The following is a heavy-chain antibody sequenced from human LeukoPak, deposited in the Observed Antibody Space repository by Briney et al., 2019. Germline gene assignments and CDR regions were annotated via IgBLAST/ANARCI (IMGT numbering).Heavy chain of an antibody. CDR2: IYYSGRT. D-gene: IGHD3-22*01. CDR3: ARMDYDTSGHYYMGFDY. V-gene: IGHV4-30-2*05. Sequence: SQTLSLTCAVSGGSISSGGYSWSWIRQPPGKGLEWIGDIYYSGRTFFAPSLKSRVSISIDTSKNQFSLRLTSVTAADTAIYFCARMDYDTSGHYYMGFDYWGQGALVTVSS. J-gene: IGHJ4*02. CDR1: GGSISSGGYS.